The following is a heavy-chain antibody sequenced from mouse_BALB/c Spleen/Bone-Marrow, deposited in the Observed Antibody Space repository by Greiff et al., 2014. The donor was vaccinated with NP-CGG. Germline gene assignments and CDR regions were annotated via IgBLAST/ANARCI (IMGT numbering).Heavy chain of an antibody. CDR3: GRGDGSMDY. J-gene: IGHJ4*01. D-gene: IGHD3-3*01. V-gene: IGHV5-6*01. CDR1: ELTYSSYG. Sequence: EVMLVESGGDLVKPGGSLKLSCAASELTYSSYGMSWVRQTPDKRLEWVATISGGDAYTYYPDSVKGRFTISRDSAKNILYLHMSSLKSEDTAMYYCGRGDGSMDYWGQGTSVTVSS. CDR2: ISGGDAYT.